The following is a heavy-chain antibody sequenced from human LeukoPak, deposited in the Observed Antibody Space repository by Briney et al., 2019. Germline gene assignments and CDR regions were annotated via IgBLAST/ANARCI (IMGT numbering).Heavy chain of an antibody. J-gene: IGHJ4*02. CDR1: GFTFSSYG. D-gene: IGHD6-19*01. CDR3: ASPNTYSSGWYRGYFDY. V-gene: IGHV3-30*03. CDR2: ISYDGSNK. Sequence: GGSLRLSCAASGFTFSSYGMHWVRQAPGKGLEWVAVISYDGSNKYYADSVKGRFTISRDNSKNTLYLQMNSLRAEDTAVYYCASPNTYSSGWYRGYFDYWGQGTLVTVSS.